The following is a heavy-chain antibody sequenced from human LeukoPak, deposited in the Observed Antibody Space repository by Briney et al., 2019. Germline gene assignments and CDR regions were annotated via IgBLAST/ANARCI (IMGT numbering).Heavy chain of an antibody. Sequence: APVKVSCKVSGYTLTELSTHWVRQAPGKGLEWMGGFDPEDGETIYAQKFQGRVTMTEDTSTDTAYMELSSLRSEDTAVYYCVENIAALSAEYFQHWGQGTLVTVSS. D-gene: IGHD6-6*01. V-gene: IGHV1-24*01. CDR1: GYTLTELS. CDR2: FDPEDGET. J-gene: IGHJ1*01. CDR3: VENIAALSAEYFQH.